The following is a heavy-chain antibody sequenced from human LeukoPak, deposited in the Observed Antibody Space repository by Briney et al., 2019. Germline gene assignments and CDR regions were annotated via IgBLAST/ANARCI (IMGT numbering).Heavy chain of an antibody. CDR3: ARGRSGYDNYYYYGMDV. CDR2: LSAYNGNT. J-gene: IGHJ6*04. CDR1: GYTFTSYG. D-gene: IGHD5-12*01. V-gene: IGHV1-18*04. Sequence: ASVKVSCKASGYTFTSYGISWVRQAPGQGLEWMGWLSAYNGNTNYAQKLQGRVTMTTDTSTSTAYMELRSLRSDDTAVYYCARGRSGYDNYYYYGMDVWGNGTTVTVFS.